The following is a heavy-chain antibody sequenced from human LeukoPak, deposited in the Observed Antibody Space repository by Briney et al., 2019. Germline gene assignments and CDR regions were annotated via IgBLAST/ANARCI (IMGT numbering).Heavy chain of an antibody. D-gene: IGHD2-15*01. J-gene: IGHJ6*04. V-gene: IGHV3-48*03. CDR1: GFTFSSYE. Sequence: GGSLRLSCASSGFTFSSYEMNWVRQAPGQGLEWVAYISSTGNTVHYAGSVKGRFTISRDNAKNSLYLQMNRLRAEDTAVYYCTKETPQMDVWGKGTTVTVSS. CDR3: TKETPQMDV. CDR2: ISSTGNTV.